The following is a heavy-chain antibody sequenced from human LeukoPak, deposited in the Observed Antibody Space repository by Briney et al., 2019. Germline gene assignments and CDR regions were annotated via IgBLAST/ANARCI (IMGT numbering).Heavy chain of an antibody. J-gene: IGHJ5*02. CDR3: ARAADFDP. Sequence: ASVKVSCKASGYIFTNYYIHWERQAPGQGLEWVGMINPSGGGTNYAQRFQGRVTMTRDTSTTTVYMELSSLRSEDTAVYYCARAADFDPWGQGTLVTVSS. CDR1: GYIFTNYY. CDR2: INPSGGGT. V-gene: IGHV1-46*01. D-gene: IGHD2-15*01.